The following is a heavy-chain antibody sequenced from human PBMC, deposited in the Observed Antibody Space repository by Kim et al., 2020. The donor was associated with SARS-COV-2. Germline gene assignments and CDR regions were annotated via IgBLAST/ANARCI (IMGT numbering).Heavy chain of an antibody. CDR3: ARQRYYYDLSWFDP. V-gene: IGHV4-39*01. D-gene: IGHD3-22*01. Sequence: NPSLKSRVTISVDTSKNQFSLKLSSVTAADTAVYYCARQRYYYDLSWFDPWGQGTLVTVSS. J-gene: IGHJ5*02.